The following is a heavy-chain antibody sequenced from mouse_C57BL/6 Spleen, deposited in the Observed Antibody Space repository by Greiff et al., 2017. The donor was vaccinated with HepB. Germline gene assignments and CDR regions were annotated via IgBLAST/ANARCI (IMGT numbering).Heavy chain of an antibody. Sequence: EVKLMESGGDLVKPGGSLKLSCAASGFTFSSYGMSWVRQTPDKRLEWVATISSGGSYTYFPYGVKGRFTNSRDNAKNTLYLQMSSLKSEDTAMYYCARKRENYFDYWGQGTTLTVSS. V-gene: IGHV5-6*01. CDR1: GFTFSSYG. CDR3: ARKRENYFDY. CDR2: ISSGGSYT. J-gene: IGHJ2*01.